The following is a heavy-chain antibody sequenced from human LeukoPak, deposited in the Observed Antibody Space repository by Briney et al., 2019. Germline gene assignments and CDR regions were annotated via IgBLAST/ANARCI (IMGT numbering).Heavy chain of an antibody. CDR1: GGTFSSYA. V-gene: IGHV1-69*13. CDR2: IIPIFGTA. CDR3: ARARRITIFGADDY. J-gene: IGHJ4*02. Sequence: SVKVSCKASGGTFSSYAISWVRQVPGQGLEWMGGIIPIFGTANYAQKFQGRVTITADESTSTAYMELSSLRSEDTAVYYCARARRITIFGADDYWGQGTLVTVSS. D-gene: IGHD3-3*01.